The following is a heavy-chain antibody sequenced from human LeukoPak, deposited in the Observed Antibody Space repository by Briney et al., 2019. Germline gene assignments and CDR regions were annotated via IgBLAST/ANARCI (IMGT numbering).Heavy chain of an antibody. CDR3: ARNRYCSGGNCYSLRSLDP. CDR2: ISGSGSTI. CDR1: GFTFSRYE. J-gene: IGHJ5*02. Sequence: PGGSLRLSCAASGFTFSRYEMNWVRQAPGKGLEWVSFISGSGSTIYYADSMKGRFTISRDNSKNTLYLQMDSLRAEDMAVYYCARNRYCSGGNCYSLRSLDPWGQGTLVTVSS. V-gene: IGHV3-48*03. D-gene: IGHD2-15*01.